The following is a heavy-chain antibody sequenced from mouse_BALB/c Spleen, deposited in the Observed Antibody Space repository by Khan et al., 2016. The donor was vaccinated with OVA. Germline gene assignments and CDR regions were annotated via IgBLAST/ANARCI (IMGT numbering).Heavy chain of an antibody. D-gene: IGHD1-1*01. CDR1: GFTFSSYG. CDR3: ATSYFYGYYFDY. Sequence: EVQLQESGGDLVQPGGSRKLSCAASGFTFSSYGMHWVRQAPEKGLEWVAYISGDSNTIYYADTVKGRFTISSDNPRNTLFLQMTSLMSEDTAMYYCATSYFYGYYFDYWGPGTTLTVSS. CDR2: ISGDSNTI. V-gene: IGHV5-17*02. J-gene: IGHJ2*01.